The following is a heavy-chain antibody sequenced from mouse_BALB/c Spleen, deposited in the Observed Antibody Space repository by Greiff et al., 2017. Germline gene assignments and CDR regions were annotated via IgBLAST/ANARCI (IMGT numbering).Heavy chain of an antibody. V-gene: IGHV2-2*02. CDR2: IWSGGST. J-gene: IGHJ4*01. D-gene: IGHD2-2*01. CDR3: ARGIYYGYDEGYYYAMDY. Sequence: VMLVESGPGLVQPSQSLSITCTVSGLSLTSYGVHWVRQSPGKGLEWLGVIWSGGSTDYNAAFISRLSISKDNSKSQVFFKMNSLQANDTAIYYCARGIYYGYDEGYYYAMDYWGQGTSVTVSS. CDR1: GLSLTSYG.